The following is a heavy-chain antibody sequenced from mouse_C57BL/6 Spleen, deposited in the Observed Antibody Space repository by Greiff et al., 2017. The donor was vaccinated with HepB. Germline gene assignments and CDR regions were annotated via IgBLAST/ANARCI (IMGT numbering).Heavy chain of an antibody. D-gene: IGHD2-5*01. CDR1: GYTFTSYW. V-gene: IGHV1-50*01. CDR2: IDPSDSYT. J-gene: IGHJ2*01. Sequence: QVQLQQPGAELVKPGASVKLSCKASGYTFTSYWMQWVKQRPGQGLEWIGEIDPSDSYTNYNQKFKGKATLTVDTSSSTAYMQLSSLTSEDSAVYYCAIFAVYYSNYVDYWGQGTTLTVSS. CDR3: AIFAVYYSNYVDY.